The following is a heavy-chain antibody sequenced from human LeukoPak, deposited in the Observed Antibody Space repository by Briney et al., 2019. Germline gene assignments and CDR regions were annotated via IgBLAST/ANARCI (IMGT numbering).Heavy chain of an antibody. J-gene: IGHJ5*02. V-gene: IGHV4-34*01. Sequence: ASETLSLTCTVSGGSISSYYWSWIRQPPGKGLEWIGEINHSGSTNYNPSLKSRVTISVDTSKNQFSLKLSSVTAADTAVYFCAKLPINRFYYDSTSPWGQGALVTVSS. D-gene: IGHD3-16*01. CDR1: GGSISSYY. CDR3: AKLPINRFYYDSTSP. CDR2: INHSGST.